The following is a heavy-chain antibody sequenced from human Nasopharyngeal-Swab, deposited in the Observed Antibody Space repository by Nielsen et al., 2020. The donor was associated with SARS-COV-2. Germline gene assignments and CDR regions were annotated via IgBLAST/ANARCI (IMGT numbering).Heavy chain of an antibody. CDR3: VKAGLGFRIAAAETGIAVAGTVGGYGMDV. J-gene: IGHJ6*02. CDR1: GFTFSSYA. Sequence: GGSLRLSCSASGFTFSSYALHWFRQAPGKGLEYVSAISSNGGSTYYADSVKGRFTISRDNSKNTLYLQMSSLRAEDTAVYYCVKAGLGFRIAAAETGIAVAGTVGGYGMDVWGQGTTVTVSS. V-gene: IGHV3-64D*06. D-gene: IGHD6-19*01. CDR2: ISSNGGST.